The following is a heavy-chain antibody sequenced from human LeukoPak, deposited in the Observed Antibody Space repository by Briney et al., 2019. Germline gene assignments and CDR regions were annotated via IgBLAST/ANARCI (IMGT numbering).Heavy chain of an antibody. CDR1: GFTFSSYW. CDR2: IKQDGSEK. V-gene: IGHV3-7*03. J-gene: IGHJ4*02. CDR3: ARGSDSSGYYYVGDIDY. D-gene: IGHD3-22*01. Sequence: PGGSLGLSCAASGFTFSSYWMSWVRQAPGKGLEWVANIKQDGSEKYYVDSVKGRFTISRDNAKNSLYLQMNSLRAEDTAVYYCARGSDSSGYYYVGDIDYWGQGTLVTVSS.